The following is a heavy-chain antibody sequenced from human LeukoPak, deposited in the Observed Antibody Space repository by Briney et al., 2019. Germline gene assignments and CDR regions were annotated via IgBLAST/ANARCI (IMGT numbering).Heavy chain of an antibody. CDR1: GGSISGSSYY. J-gene: IGHJ5*02. Sequence: SETLSLTCTVSGGSISGSSYYWGWIRQPPGKGLEWIGGIYYSGSTYYNPSLKSRVTISVDTSKNQFSLKLSSVTAADTAVYYCARGTHYYGSGSYYSHPWGQGTLVTVSS. CDR3: ARGTHYYGSGSYYSHP. V-gene: IGHV4-39*07. CDR2: IYYSGST. D-gene: IGHD3-10*01.